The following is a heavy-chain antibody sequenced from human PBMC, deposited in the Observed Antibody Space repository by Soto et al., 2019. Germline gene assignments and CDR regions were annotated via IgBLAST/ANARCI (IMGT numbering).Heavy chain of an antibody. J-gene: IGHJ6*02. D-gene: IGHD3-3*01. Sequence: PGESLKISCKGSGYSFTIYWIGWVRQMPGKGLEWMGIIYPGDSDTRYSPSFQGQVTISADKSISTAYLQWSSLKASDTAMYYCARLGXPSYYDFWSENYYGMDVWGQGTTVTVSS. CDR2: IYPGDSDT. CDR3: ARLGXPSYYDFWSENYYGMDV. V-gene: IGHV5-51*01. CDR1: GYSFTIYW.